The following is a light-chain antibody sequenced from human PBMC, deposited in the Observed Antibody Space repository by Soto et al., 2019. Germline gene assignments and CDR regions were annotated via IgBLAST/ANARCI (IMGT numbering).Light chain of an antibody. J-gene: IGKJ2*01. CDR1: QSVSSSY. CDR3: QQYGSSPLMYT. Sequence: EIVLTQSPGTLSLSPGVRATLSCRASQSVSSSYLAWYQQKPGQAPRLLIYGASSRATGIPDRFSGSGSGTDFTLTISRLEPEDFAVYYCQQYGSSPLMYTFGQGTKLEIK. CDR2: GAS. V-gene: IGKV3-20*01.